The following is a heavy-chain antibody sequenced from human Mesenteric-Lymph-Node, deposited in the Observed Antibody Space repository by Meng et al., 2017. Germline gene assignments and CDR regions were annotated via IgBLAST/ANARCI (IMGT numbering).Heavy chain of an antibody. CDR1: GSSFSGYY. D-gene: IGHD4-23*01. CDR3: ARGLRWLGYFDY. J-gene: IGHJ4*02. CDR2: INHSGST. Sequence: QVQLQQWGAGLLMPSEPLSPVYGSSFSGYYCSWIRQPPGKGLEWIGEINHSGSTNYNPSLKSRVTISVDTSKNQFSLKLSSVTAADTAVYYCARGLRWLGYFDYWGQGTLVTVSS. V-gene: IGHV4-34*01.